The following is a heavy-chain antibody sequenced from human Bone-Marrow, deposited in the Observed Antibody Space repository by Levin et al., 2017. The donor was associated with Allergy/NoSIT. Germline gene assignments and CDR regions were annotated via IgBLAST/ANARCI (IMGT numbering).Heavy chain of an antibody. Sequence: VTQAQGKGLEWVGRIKSKTDGGTTDYAAPVKGRFTISRDDSKNTLYLQMNSLKTEDTAVYYCTTAYCSGGSCYSLPPFDYWGQGTLVTVSS. CDR3: TTAYCSGGSCYSLPPFDY. D-gene: IGHD2-15*01. V-gene: IGHV3-15*01. J-gene: IGHJ4*02. CDR2: IKSKTDGGTT.